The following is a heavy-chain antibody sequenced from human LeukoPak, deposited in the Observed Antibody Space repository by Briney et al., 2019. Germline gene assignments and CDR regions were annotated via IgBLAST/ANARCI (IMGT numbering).Heavy chain of an antibody. D-gene: IGHD3-10*01. CDR2: IREDGNEK. Sequence: GGSLRLSCAATGFTFRKHWMSWVRQTVGKGLECVAKIREDGNEKHYVDSVKGRFTISRDNAKNSLFLQMNSLRGGDTAVYYCARGGSGVGAFDIWGQGTMVTVSS. CDR3: ARGGSGVGAFDI. J-gene: IGHJ3*02. CDR1: GFTFRKHW. V-gene: IGHV3-7*01.